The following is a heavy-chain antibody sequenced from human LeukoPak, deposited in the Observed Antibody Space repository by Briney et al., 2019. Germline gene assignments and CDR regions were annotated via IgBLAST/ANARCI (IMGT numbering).Heavy chain of an antibody. CDR1: GGTFSSYA. J-gene: IGHJ6*02. Sequence: SVKVSCKASGGTFSSYAISWVRQAPGQGLEWMGRIIPILGIANYAQKFQGRVTITADKSTSTAYMELSSLRSEDTAVYYCARASDPRTPFYGMDVWAKGPRSPSP. CDR2: IIPILGIA. CDR3: ARASDPRTPFYGMDV. V-gene: IGHV1-69*04. D-gene: IGHD2-15*01.